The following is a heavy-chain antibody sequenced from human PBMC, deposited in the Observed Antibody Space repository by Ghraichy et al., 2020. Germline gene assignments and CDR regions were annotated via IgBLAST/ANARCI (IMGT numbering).Heavy chain of an antibody. CDR2: IYYSGST. D-gene: IGHD4-17*01. Sequence: SETLSLTCTVSGGSISSYYWSWIRQPPGKGLEWIGYIYYSGSTNYNPSLKSRVTISVDTSKNQFSLKLSSVTAADTAVYYCARHPYGDYSAFDIWGQGTMVTVSS. J-gene: IGHJ3*02. V-gene: IGHV4-59*08. CDR1: GGSISSYY. CDR3: ARHPYGDYSAFDI.